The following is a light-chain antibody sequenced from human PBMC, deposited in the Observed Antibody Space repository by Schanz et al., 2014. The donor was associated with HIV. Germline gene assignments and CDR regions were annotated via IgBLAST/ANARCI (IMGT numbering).Light chain of an antibody. V-gene: IGLV1-40*01. CDR2: ENN. J-gene: IGLJ2*01. CDR1: SSNIGAGYD. Sequence: QLVLTQPPSVSGAPGQRITISCTGSSSNIGAGYDVHWYQQVPGTAPKLLIYENNHRPSGVPDRISGSRSATSASLAITGLQAEDEANYYCQSYDSSLRVVVFGGGTKLTVL. CDR3: QSYDSSLRVVV.